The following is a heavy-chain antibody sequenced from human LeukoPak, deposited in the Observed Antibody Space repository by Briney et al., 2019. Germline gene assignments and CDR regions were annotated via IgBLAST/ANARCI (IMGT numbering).Heavy chain of an antibody. Sequence: PGGSLRLSCAASGFTVSSNYMSWVRQAPGKGLEWVSVIYSGGSTYYADSVKGRFTISRDNSQNTLYLQMNSLRAEDTAVYYCARVGTAMVLDYWGQGTLVTVSS. CDR3: ARVGTAMVLDY. D-gene: IGHD5-18*01. CDR1: GFTVSSNY. CDR2: IYSGGST. V-gene: IGHV3-53*01. J-gene: IGHJ4*02.